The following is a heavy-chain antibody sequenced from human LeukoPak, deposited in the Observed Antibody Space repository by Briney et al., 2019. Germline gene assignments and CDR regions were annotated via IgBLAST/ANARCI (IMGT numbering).Heavy chain of an antibody. D-gene: IGHD3-3*01. V-gene: IGHV4-34*01. CDR3: ARCHGDFWSGSPYYFDY. CDR2: INHSGST. Sequence: PSETLSLTCAVYGGSFSGYYWSWIRQPPGKGLEWIGEINHSGSTNYNPSLKSRVTISVDTSKNQFSLKLSSVTAADTAVYYCARCHGDFWSGSPYYFDYWGQGTLVTVSS. CDR1: GGSFSGYY. J-gene: IGHJ4*02.